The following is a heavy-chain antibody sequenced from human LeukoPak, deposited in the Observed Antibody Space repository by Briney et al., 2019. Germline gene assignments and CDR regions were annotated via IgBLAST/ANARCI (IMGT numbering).Heavy chain of an antibody. CDR2: ISSNVGST. Sequence: GGSLRLSCAASGFTFSSYAMHWVRQAPGKGLEYVSAISSNVGSTYYANSVKGRFTISRDNSKNTLYLQMGSLRAEDMAVYYCARGTYTIFAQFDLWGQGTLVTVSS. CDR1: GFTFSSYA. D-gene: IGHD3-3*01. V-gene: IGHV3-64*01. CDR3: ARGTYTIFAQFDL. J-gene: IGHJ5*02.